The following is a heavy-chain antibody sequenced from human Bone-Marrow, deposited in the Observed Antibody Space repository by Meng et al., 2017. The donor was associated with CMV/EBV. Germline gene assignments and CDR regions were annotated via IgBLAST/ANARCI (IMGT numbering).Heavy chain of an antibody. D-gene: IGHD6-13*01. V-gene: IGHV1-2*02. Sequence: ASVKVSCKASGYTFTGYYMHWVRQAPGQGLEWMGWINPNSGGTNYAQKFQGRVTMTRDTSISTAYMELSSLRSEDTAVYYCELSGAAAGRLDYWGQGTLVTVSS. CDR3: ELSGAAAGRLDY. J-gene: IGHJ4*02. CDR2: INPNSGGT. CDR1: GYTFTGYY.